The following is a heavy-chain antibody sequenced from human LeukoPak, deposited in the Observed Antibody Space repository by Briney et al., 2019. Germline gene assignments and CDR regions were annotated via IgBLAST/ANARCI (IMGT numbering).Heavy chain of an antibody. Sequence: GGSLRLSCAASGSIFSTYSMDWVRQAPGKGLEGVSSITDGGSYIYYADSVKGRFTISRDNAKNSLYLQMNSLRAEDTAVYYCAKEYNGYNGVFDYWGQGTLVTVSS. CDR2: ITDGGSYI. CDR3: AKEYNGYNGVFDY. CDR1: GSIFSTYS. J-gene: IGHJ4*02. D-gene: IGHD5-24*01. V-gene: IGHV3-21*01.